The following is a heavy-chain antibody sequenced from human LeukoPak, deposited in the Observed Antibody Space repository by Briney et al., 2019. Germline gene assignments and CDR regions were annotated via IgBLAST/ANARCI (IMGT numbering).Heavy chain of an antibody. CDR2: IRSKADGGTT. D-gene: IGHD4-17*01. V-gene: IGHV3-49*03. CDR3: ARDDRPYGHDFDY. Sequence: GGSLRLSCTASGFTFRDYNINWFRQAPGRGLEWVGFIRSKADGGTTEYAASVKGRFTISRDDSKNVAYLQINDLRAEDTALYYCARDDRPYGHDFDYWGQGTLVTVSS. CDR1: GFTFRDYN. J-gene: IGHJ4*02.